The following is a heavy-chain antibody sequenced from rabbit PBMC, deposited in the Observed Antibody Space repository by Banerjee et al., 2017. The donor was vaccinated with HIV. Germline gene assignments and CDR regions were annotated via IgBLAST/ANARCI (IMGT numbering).Heavy chain of an antibody. CDR2: IYTGSSGTT. Sequence: QEQLEESGGDLVKPEGSLTLTCTASGFSFSNKYVMCWVRQAPGKGLEWIACIYTGSSGTTAYASWAKGRFTISKTSSTTVTLQMTSLTAADTATYFCASGGVRSTGYTYAFDPWGPGTLVTVS. V-gene: IGHV1S45*01. J-gene: IGHJ2*01. CDR1: GFSFSNKYV. D-gene: IGHD1-1*01. CDR3: ASGGVRSTGYTYAFDP.